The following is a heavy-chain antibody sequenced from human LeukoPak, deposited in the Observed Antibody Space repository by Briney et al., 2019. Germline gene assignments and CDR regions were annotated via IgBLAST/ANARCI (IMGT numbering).Heavy chain of an antibody. CDR3: TRDAGTRLKYSFGYGDY. CDR2: ISSSGATI. Sequence: GGSLRLSCAASGFTFNNYNMNWVRQAPGKGLEWVSYISSSGATIYYADAVKGRFTISRDNAKSPLYLQMNSLRAEDTAVYYCTRDAGTRLKYSFGYGDYWGQGALVTVSS. J-gene: IGHJ4*02. D-gene: IGHD5-18*01. CDR1: GFTFNNYN. V-gene: IGHV3-48*04.